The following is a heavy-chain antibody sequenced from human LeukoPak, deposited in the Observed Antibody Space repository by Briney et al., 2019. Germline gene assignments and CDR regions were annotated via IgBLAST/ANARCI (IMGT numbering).Heavy chain of an antibody. Sequence: ASVKVSCKASGYTFTGYYMHWVRQAPGQGLEWMGWINPNSGDTNYAQKFQGRVTMTRDTSISTAYMELSRLTSDDTAVYYCARLIEYSNYDAANAFDIWGQGTMVTVSS. CDR1: GYTFTGYY. CDR3: ARLIEYSNYDAANAFDI. D-gene: IGHD4-11*01. CDR2: INPNSGDT. J-gene: IGHJ3*02. V-gene: IGHV1-2*02.